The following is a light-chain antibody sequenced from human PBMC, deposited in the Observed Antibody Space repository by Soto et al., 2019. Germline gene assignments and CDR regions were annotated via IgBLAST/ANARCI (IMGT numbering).Light chain of an antibody. V-gene: IGKV3-15*01. CDR1: QSVGTN. J-gene: IGKJ1*01. CDR2: GAT. Sequence: VMTQSPATLSVSPGERATLSCRASQSVGTNLAWYQQKPGQPPRLLIYGATTRATGIPARFSGSGSGTDFTLTISSLQSEDFAVYYCQHHNNWPPGTFGQGTRVEIK. CDR3: QHHNNWPPGT.